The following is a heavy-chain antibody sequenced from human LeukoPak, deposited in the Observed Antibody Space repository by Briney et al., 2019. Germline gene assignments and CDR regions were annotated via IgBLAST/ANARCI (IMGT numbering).Heavy chain of an antibody. D-gene: IGHD2-15*01. CDR3: ARVDCSGDSCYAFDI. CDR2: IYYSGST. J-gene: IGHJ3*02. V-gene: IGHV4-61*01. Sequence: PSETLSLTCTVSGGSVSSGSYYWNWIRQPPGKVLEWIGYIYYSGSTNYNPSLKSRVTISVDTSKNQFSLKLSSVTAADTAVYYCARVDCSGDSCYAFDIWGQGTMVTVSS. CDR1: GGSVSSGSYY.